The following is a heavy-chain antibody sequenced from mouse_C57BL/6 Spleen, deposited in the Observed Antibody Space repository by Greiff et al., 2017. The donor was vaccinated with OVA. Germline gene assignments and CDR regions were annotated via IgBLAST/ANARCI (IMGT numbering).Heavy chain of an antibody. CDR1: GYTFTSYW. V-gene: IGHV1-53*01. Sequence: QVQLQQPGTDLVKPGASVKLSCKASGYTFTSYWMHWVKQRPGQGLEWIGNITPSNGGPNYNETFKSKATLTVAKSSSTAYMQLISLTSEDSAVDYCAREGIYYYGSGDDWGQGTTLTVAS. CDR2: ITPSNGGP. CDR3: AREGIYYYGSGDD. J-gene: IGHJ2*01. D-gene: IGHD1-1*01.